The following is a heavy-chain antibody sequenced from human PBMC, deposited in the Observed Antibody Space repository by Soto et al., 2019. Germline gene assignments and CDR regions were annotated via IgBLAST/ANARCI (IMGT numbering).Heavy chain of an antibody. D-gene: IGHD6-13*01. Sequence: HVQLQESGPGLVKPSQTLSLTCTVSGASISSGGYFWSWIRQFPGKGLEWIGYIYSGGNTSYTPSLKSRVTMSIDTSKSQFSLRLTSVTAADTAVYYCAREGQQLMEVDYWGPGTLVTVSS. J-gene: IGHJ4*02. CDR3: AREGQQLMEVDY. CDR2: IYSGGNT. CDR1: GASISSGGYF. V-gene: IGHV4-31*03.